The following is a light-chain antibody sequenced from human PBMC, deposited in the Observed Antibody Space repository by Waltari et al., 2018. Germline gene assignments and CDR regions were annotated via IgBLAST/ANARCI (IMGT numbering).Light chain of an antibody. Sequence: IVLTQSPGTLSLSPGEGATLSCRASQSIDRSHLAWYQQKPAQPPRLLLYGARSRATGVPDRFSGSGSGTDFTLTIDRLEPEDFAVYYCQQYDNSPGYTFGQGTKLEI. J-gene: IGKJ2*01. CDR3: QQYDNSPGYT. CDR1: QSIDRSH. V-gene: IGKV3-20*01. CDR2: GAR.